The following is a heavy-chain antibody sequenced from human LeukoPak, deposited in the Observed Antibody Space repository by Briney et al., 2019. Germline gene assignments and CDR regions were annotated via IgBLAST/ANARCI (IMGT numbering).Heavy chain of an antibody. J-gene: IGHJ4*02. CDR3: ASGRPTNFPQIMITFGGVIAPRTSDY. CDR1: GGSFSGYY. Sequence: PSETLSLTCAVYGGSFSGYYWSWIRQPPGKGLEWIGEINHSGSTNYNPSLKSRVTISVDTSKNQFSLKLSSVTAADTAVYYCASGRPTNFPQIMITFGGVIAPRTSDYWGQGTLVTVSS. CDR2: INHSGST. D-gene: IGHD3-16*02. V-gene: IGHV4-34*01.